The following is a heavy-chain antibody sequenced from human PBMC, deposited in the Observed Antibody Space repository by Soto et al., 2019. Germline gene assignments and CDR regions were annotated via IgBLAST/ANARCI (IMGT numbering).Heavy chain of an antibody. V-gene: IGHV3-23*01. CDR1: GFTFSSYA. J-gene: IGHJ5*02. D-gene: IGHD2-21*02. CDR3: AKDSCGGDCFSLTNWFDP. CDR2: ISGSGGST. Sequence: GGSLRLSCAASGFTFSSYAMSWVRQAPGKGLEWVSAISGSGGSTYYADSVKGRFTISRDNSKNTLYLQMNSLRAEDTAVYYCAKDSCGGDCFSLTNWFDPWGQGTLVTVSS.